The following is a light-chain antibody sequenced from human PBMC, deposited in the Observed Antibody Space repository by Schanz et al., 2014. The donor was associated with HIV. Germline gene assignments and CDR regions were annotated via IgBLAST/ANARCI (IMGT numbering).Light chain of an antibody. V-gene: IGLV2-18*02. CDR3: CSFAGTIWV. J-gene: IGLJ3*02. CDR2: EVT. Sequence: QSALTQPPSVSGSPGQSVTISCTGTGSDVGGFNRVSWYQQPPGTAPKLMIYEVTNRPSGVPDRFSGSKSGNTASLTISGLQAEDEADYFCCSFAGTIWVFGGGTKVTVL. CDR1: GSDVGGFNR.